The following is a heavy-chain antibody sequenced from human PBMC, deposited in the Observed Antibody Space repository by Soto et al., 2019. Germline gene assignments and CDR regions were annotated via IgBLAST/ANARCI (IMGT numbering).Heavy chain of an antibody. Sequence: GXSGQVSCSASGGTFSSYAISWVRQAPGQGLEWMGGIIPIFGTANYAQKFQGRVTITADESTSTAYMELSSLRSEDTAVYYCARAVRLEMATMAPFDYWGQGTLVTVSS. V-gene: IGHV1-69*13. CDR2: IIPIFGTA. D-gene: IGHD5-12*01. CDR3: ARAVRLEMATMAPFDY. CDR1: GGTFSSYA. J-gene: IGHJ4*02.